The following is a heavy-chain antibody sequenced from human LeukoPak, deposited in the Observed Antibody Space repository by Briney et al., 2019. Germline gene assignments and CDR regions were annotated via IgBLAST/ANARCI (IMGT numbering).Heavy chain of an antibody. Sequence: GGSLRLSCAASGFTFSDAWMSWVRQAPGKGLEWVGRIKSKTDGGTTDYAAPVKGRFTISRDDSKNTVYLQMNSLKTEDTAVYYCTTDQLWSGYGNDVFDIWGQGTMVTVSS. V-gene: IGHV3-15*01. CDR3: TTDQLWSGYGNDVFDI. CDR1: GFTFSDAW. J-gene: IGHJ3*02. CDR2: IKSKTDGGTT. D-gene: IGHD5-12*01.